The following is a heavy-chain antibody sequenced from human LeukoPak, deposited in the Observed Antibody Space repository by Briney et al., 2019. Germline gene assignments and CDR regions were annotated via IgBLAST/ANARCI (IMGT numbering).Heavy chain of an antibody. CDR1: GGSISGYY. D-gene: IGHD1-26*01. Sequence: PSEPLSLTCTVSGGSISGYYWSWIRQPPGKGLEWIGYIYYSGSTNYNPPLKSRVTISVDTSKNQFSLKLSSVTAADTAVYYCARGREWEPKVFDYWGQGTLVTVSS. V-gene: IGHV4-59*01. CDR3: ARGREWEPKVFDY. CDR2: IYYSGST. J-gene: IGHJ4*02.